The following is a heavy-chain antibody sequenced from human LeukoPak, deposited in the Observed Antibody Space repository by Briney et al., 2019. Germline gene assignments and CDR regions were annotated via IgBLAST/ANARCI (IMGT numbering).Heavy chain of an antibody. CDR1: GFTFSRYW. V-gene: IGHV3-74*01. CDR2: INNEGSTT. D-gene: IGHD6-19*01. CDR3: AGGGGIEVAGY. Sequence: GGSLRLSCVASGFTFSRYWMHWVRQAPGKGLVWVSRINNEGSTTHYADSVKGRFTISRDNAKNTLYLQMNSLRAEDTAVYYCAGGGGIEVAGYWGQGILVTVSS. J-gene: IGHJ4*02.